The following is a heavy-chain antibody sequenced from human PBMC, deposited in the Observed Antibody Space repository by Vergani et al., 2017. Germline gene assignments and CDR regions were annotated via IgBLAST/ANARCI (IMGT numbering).Heavy chain of an antibody. J-gene: IGHJ5*02. CDR2: FHHTGMT. V-gene: IGHV4-38-2*02. D-gene: IGHD6-19*01. Sequence: QVRLQESGPGLVKPSETLSLTCTVSNYSISRGYFWGWIRRPPGKGLEWIASFHHTGMTYNNPSLKSRVTISVDTSKNLISLTLTSVTAADTAVYYCASDTHSGQRADRWGQGILVTVTS. CDR3: ASDTHSGQRADR. CDR1: NYSISRGYF.